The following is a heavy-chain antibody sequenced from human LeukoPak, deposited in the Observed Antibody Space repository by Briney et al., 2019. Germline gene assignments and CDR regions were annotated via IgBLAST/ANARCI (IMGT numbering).Heavy chain of an antibody. J-gene: IGHJ6*03. V-gene: IGHV4-39*07. D-gene: IGHD3-10*01. CDR1: GGSISSSSYY. Sequence: SETLSLTCTVSGGSISSSSYYWGWIRQPPGKGLEWIGSIYYSGSTYYNPSLKSRVTISVDTSKNQFSLKLSSVTAADTAVYYCACPMVQGEIYYMDVWGKGTTVTVSS. CDR2: IYYSGST. CDR3: ACPMVQGEIYYMDV.